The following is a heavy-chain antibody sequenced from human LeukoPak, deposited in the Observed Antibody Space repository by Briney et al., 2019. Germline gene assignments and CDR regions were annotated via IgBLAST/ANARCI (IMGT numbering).Heavy chain of an antibody. Sequence: GSVKVSCKASGYTFTGYYMHWVRQAPGQGLQWMGWINPNSGDTNYAQNFQGRVTMTRDTSISTAYMELSRLRSGDTAMYYCARDSDSGTSWTNWFDPWGQGTLVTVSS. CDR3: ARDSDSGTSWTNWFDP. J-gene: IGHJ5*02. CDR1: GYTFTGYY. CDR2: INPNSGDT. D-gene: IGHD1-26*01. V-gene: IGHV1-2*02.